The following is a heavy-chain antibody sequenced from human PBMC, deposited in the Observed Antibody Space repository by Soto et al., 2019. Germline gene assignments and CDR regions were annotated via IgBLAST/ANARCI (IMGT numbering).Heavy chain of an antibody. Sequence: PSQTLSLTCAISGDSVSSNSAAWNWIRQSPSRGLEWLGRTYYRSKWYNDYAVSVKSRITINPDTSKNQFSLQLNSVTPEDTAVYYCARVAYCSSTSCYTLFGYWGKGTLVTVSS. D-gene: IGHD2-2*02. V-gene: IGHV6-1*01. CDR1: GDSVSSNSAA. CDR3: ARVAYCSSTSCYTLFGY. J-gene: IGHJ4*02. CDR2: TYYRSKWYN.